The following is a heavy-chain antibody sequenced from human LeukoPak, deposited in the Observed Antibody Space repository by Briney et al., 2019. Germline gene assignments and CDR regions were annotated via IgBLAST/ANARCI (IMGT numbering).Heavy chain of an antibody. D-gene: IGHD2-21*02. CDR1: GFTFSSYA. CDR3: ANDMVVTVPNY. V-gene: IGHV3-23*01. J-gene: IGHJ4*02. Sequence: GGSLRLSCAASGFTFSSYAMSWVRQAPGKGLEWVSAISGSGGSTYYADSVKGRFTISRDNSKDTLYLQMNSLRAEDTAVYYCANDMVVTVPNYWGQGTLVTVSS. CDR2: ISGSGGST.